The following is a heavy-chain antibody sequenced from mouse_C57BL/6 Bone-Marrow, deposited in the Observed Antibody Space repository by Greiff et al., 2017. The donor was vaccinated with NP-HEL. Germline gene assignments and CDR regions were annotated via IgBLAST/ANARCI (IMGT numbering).Heavy chain of an antibody. CDR1: GYTFTSYW. J-gene: IGHJ2*01. D-gene: IGHD1-1*01. V-gene: IGHV1-64*01. CDR2: IHPNSGST. Sequence: QVQLQQPGAELVKPGASVTLSCKASGYTFTSYWMHWVKQRPGQGLAWIGMIHPNSGSTNYNEKCKSKATLTVDKSSSTAYMQHSSLTSEDSEVYYCARSGTSVVANYFDYWGQGTTLTVSS. CDR3: ARSGTSVVANYFDY.